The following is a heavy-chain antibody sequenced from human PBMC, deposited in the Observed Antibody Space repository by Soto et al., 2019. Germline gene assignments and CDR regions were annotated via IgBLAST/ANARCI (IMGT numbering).Heavy chain of an antibody. D-gene: IGHD2-21*01. CDR3: AHGALDCGSYWDGGSFDA. Sequence: QITLRQSGPPRVRPTQPLTLTCNFSGFSLSSSGVGVGWIRQPPGKAPEWLVVIYWDDDKRDSPSLNSRLTIAKDTSKNRVVRTVTTMDPVDTGTYFWAHGALDCGSYWDGGSFDAWGQGPPVTVSP. CDR2: IYWDDDK. J-gene: IGHJ5*02. V-gene: IGHV2-5*02. CDR1: GFSLSSSGVG.